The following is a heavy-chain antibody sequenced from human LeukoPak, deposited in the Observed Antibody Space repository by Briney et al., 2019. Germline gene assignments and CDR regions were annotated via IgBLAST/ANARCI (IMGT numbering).Heavy chain of an antibody. D-gene: IGHD3-10*01. CDR1: GGSFSGYY. V-gene: IGHV4-34*01. Sequence: SETLSLTCAVYGGSFSGYYWSWVRQPPGKGLEWIGEINHSGSTNYNPSLKSRVTISVDTSKNQFSLKLSSVTAADTAVYYCARATISTRLLWFGEAHFDYWGQGTLVTVSS. J-gene: IGHJ4*02. CDR2: INHSGST. CDR3: ARATISTRLLWFGEAHFDY.